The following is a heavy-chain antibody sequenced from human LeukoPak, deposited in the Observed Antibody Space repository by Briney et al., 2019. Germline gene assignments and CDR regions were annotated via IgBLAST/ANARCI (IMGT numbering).Heavy chain of an antibody. J-gene: IGHJ4*02. D-gene: IGHD7-27*01. CDR3: AIDPNWETHN. CDR1: GFTFTSYT. Sequence: GGSLRLSCAAAGFTFTSYTMYWVRQAPGKGLEWVSIIGNNGGGIHYADSVRGRFTISRDNSKNTLYLQMTNLRVDDTALYYCAIDPNWETHNWGQGVLVTVSS. CDR2: IGNNGGGI. V-gene: IGHV3-23*01.